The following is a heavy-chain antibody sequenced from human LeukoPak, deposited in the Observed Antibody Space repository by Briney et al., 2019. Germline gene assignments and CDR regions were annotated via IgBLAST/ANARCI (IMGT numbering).Heavy chain of an antibody. Sequence: SETLSLTCTVSGGSISSYYWSWIRQPPGKGLEWIGYIYYSGSTNYNPSLKSRVTISVDTSKNQFSLKLSSVTAADTAVYYCARWGEYYDSSGSTEDAFDIWGQGTMVTVSS. D-gene: IGHD3-22*01. J-gene: IGHJ3*02. V-gene: IGHV4-59*01. CDR2: IYYSGST. CDR1: GGSISSYY. CDR3: ARWGEYYDSSGSTEDAFDI.